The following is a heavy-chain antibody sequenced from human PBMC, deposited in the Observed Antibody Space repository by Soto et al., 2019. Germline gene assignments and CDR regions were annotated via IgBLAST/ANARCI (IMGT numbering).Heavy chain of an antibody. CDR1: GFSFNDYA. V-gene: IGHV3-30*03. Sequence: GGSLRLSCATSGFSFNDYAMYWVRQAPGQGLEWVAIISSDGHHQFYLDNLRGRFTVSRDNSKNTLYSQMNSLRPEDTAVYYCSRGTYYPQSSGLHADYWGPGTVVTVS. CDR2: ISSDGHHQ. D-gene: IGHD3-22*01. CDR3: SRGTYYPQSSGLHADY. J-gene: IGHJ4*02.